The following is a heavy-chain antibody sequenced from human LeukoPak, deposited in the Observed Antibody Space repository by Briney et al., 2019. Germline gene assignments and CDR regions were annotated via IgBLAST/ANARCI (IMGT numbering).Heavy chain of an antibody. J-gene: IGHJ6*03. V-gene: IGHV4-34*01. CDR1: GGSFSGYY. CDR2: INHSGST. Sequence: SETLSLTCAVYGGSFSGYYWSWIRQPPGKGLEWIGEINHSGSTNYNPSLKSRVTISVDTSKNQFSLKLSSVTAADTAVYYCAGGQVVVVPAAMYYYYYMDVWGKGTTVTVSS. D-gene: IGHD2-2*01. CDR3: AGGQVVVVPAAMYYYYYMDV.